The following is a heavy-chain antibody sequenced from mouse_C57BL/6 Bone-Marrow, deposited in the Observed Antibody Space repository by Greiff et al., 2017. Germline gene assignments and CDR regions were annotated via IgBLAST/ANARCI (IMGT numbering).Heavy chain of an antibody. CDR2: INPGNGGT. Sequence: VHLVESGAELVRPGSSVKVSCKASGYAFTNYLIEWVKQRPGQGLEWIGVINPGNGGTNYNEKFKGKATLTADKSSSTAYMQLSSLPSEDYSVYFCARKVGSSFLYFDYWGQGTTLTVSS. CDR3: ARKVGSSFLYFDY. D-gene: IGHD1-1*01. V-gene: IGHV1-54*01. CDR1: GYAFTNYL. J-gene: IGHJ2*01.